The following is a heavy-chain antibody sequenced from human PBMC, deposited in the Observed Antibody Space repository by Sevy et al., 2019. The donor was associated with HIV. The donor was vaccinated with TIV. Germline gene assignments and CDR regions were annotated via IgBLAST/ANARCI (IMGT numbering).Heavy chain of an antibody. D-gene: IGHD2-2*01. CDR2: IKQDGSEK. CDR3: ARDSTSAYYYYMDV. V-gene: IGHV3-7*01. J-gene: IGHJ6*03. CDR1: VFTFSSYW. Sequence: GGSLRLSCAASVFTFSSYWRSWVRQAPGKGLEWVANIKQDGSEKYYVDSVKGRFTISRDNAKNSLYLQMNSLRAEDTAVYYCARDSTSAYYYYMDVWGKGTTVTVSS.